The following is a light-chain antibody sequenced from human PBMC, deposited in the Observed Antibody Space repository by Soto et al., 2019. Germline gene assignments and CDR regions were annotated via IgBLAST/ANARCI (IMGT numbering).Light chain of an antibody. V-gene: IGKV4-1*01. J-gene: IGKJ1*01. CDR2: WAS. CDR1: QSVLYTSNSKNY. CDR3: QQYYTTPWT. Sequence: DIVMTQSPDSLAVSLGERATINCKSSQSVLYTSNSKNYLAWYQQKPGQPPNVLIYWASTRESGVPDRFSGSGSGTDFTLTISSLQAEDVAVYYCQQYYTTPWTFGHGTKVEVK.